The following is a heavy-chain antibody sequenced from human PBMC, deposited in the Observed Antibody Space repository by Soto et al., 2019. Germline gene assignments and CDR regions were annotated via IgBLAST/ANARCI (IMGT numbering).Heavy chain of an antibody. CDR2: IYPGDSDT. J-gene: IGHJ4*02. V-gene: IGHV5-51*01. D-gene: IGHD5-18*01. CDR1: GYIFVSYW. Sequence: PRESLKISCNGSGYIFVSYWIAWVRQMPGKGLEWMGSIYPGDSDTTYSPSIQGQVTISADKSSTTVYLQWNTLKASDTAMYYCAKTDGYEVEYWGQGTQVTVSS. CDR3: AKTDGYEVEY.